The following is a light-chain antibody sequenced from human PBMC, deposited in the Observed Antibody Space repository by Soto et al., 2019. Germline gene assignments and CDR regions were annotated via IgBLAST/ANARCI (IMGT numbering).Light chain of an antibody. J-gene: IGKJ1*01. V-gene: IGKV1-5*03. CDR3: QQYNSYRA. CDR1: QSIDTW. CDR2: KAS. Sequence: DIQMTQSPSTLSASVGDRVTITCRASQSIDTWLSWHHQKPGQVPKLLISKASSLESGVPSRFSGSGSFTEFTLTISSLQPDDSATYYCQQYNSYRAFGQGTKVDI.